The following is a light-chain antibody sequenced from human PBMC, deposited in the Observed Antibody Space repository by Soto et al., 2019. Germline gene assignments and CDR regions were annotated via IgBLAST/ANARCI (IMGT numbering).Light chain of an antibody. CDR2: GAS. Sequence: EIVLTQSPGTLSLSPGERATLSCRASQSVDSSYLAWYQQIPGQTPRLRIYGASSRATGIPDRFSGSGYGTDFTITISRVEPEDFAVYYCQHFDSSPMYTFGQGTKLEI. J-gene: IGKJ2*01. CDR1: QSVDSSY. CDR3: QHFDSSPMYT. V-gene: IGKV3-20*01.